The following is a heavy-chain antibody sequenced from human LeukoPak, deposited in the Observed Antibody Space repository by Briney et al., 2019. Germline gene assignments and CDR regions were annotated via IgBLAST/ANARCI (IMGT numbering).Heavy chain of an antibody. V-gene: IGHV4-61*02. CDR2: IYTSGST. D-gene: IGHD3-22*01. Sequence: SETLSLTCTVSGSSISSGSYYWSWIRQPAGKGLEWIGRIYTSGSTNYNPSLKSRVTISVDTSKNQFSLKLSSVTAADTAVYYCARGTYYYDSSGYPDAFDIWGQGTMVTVSS. CDR1: GSSISSGSYY. J-gene: IGHJ3*02. CDR3: ARGTYYYDSSGYPDAFDI.